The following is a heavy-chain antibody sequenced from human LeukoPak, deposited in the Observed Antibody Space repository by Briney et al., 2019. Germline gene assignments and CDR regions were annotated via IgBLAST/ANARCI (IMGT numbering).Heavy chain of an antibody. J-gene: IGHJ4*02. CDR3: ARVSPDHYYDNSDYYL. CDR2: IYHSGST. D-gene: IGHD3-22*01. V-gene: IGHV4-4*02. Sequence: SETLSLTCAVSGGSISSSNWWSWVRQPPGKGLEWIGEIYHSGSTNYNPSLKSRITISVDTSKNQFSLKLSSVTAADTAVYYCARVSPDHYYDNSDYYLWGQGTLVTVSS. CDR1: GGSISSSNW.